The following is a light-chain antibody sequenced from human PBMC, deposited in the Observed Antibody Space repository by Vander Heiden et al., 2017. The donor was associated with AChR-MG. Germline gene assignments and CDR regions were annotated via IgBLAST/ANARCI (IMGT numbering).Light chain of an antibody. CDR3: SSYAGTSMV. Sequence: QSALTQPPSASGSPGQSVTISCTGTSSDVGNYDYVSWYQQLPGKAPKRMIYEVRKRTSVSPVRFVGSMAGNTASLTVSGLQAEDEAYYHCSSYAGTSMVFGGGTKLTVL. V-gene: IGLV2-8*01. J-gene: IGLJ3*02. CDR1: SSDVGNYDY. CDR2: EVR.